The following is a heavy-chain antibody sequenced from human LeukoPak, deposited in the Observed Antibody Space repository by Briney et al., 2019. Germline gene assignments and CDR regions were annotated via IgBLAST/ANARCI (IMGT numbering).Heavy chain of an antibody. J-gene: IGHJ5*02. D-gene: IGHD3-16*01. Sequence: ASVKVSCKASGYTFTGYYMHWVRQAPGQGLEWMGWINPNSGGTNCAQKFQGRVTMTRDTSISTAYMELSRLRSDDTAVYYCARVPGPAGQTRGIYNWFDPWGQGTLVTVSS. CDR3: ARVPGPAGQTRGIYNWFDP. CDR2: INPNSGGT. V-gene: IGHV1-2*02. CDR1: GYTFTGYY.